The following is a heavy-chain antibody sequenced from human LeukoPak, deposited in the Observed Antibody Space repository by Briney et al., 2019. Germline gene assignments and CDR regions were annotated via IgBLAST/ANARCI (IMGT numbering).Heavy chain of an antibody. CDR2: ISSPGNTI. CDR1: GFTFSSYE. V-gene: IGHV3-48*03. J-gene: IGHJ6*03. Sequence: GGPLRLSCAASGFTFSSYEMNWVPQAPGKGLEWISYISSPGNTIYYTDSVKGRFTISRDNAKHSLYLQMNSLRAEDTAVYYCARDRYYGSENHYYYYYMDVWGKGTTVTVSS. D-gene: IGHD3-10*01. CDR3: ARDRYYGSENHYYYYYMDV.